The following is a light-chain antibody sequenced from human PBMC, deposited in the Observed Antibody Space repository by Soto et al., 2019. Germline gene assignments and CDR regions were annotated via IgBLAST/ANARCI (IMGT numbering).Light chain of an antibody. J-gene: IGLJ1*01. CDR1: RSDVSGYNY. CDR2: DVS. V-gene: IGLV2-14*01. Sequence: QSALTQPASVSGSPGQSITISCTGTRSDVSGYNYVSWYQQHPGKAPKLMIYDVSNRPSGVSNRFSGSKSGNTASLTISGLQAEDEADYYCSSYTSSSTLYVFGTGT. CDR3: SSYTSSSTLYV.